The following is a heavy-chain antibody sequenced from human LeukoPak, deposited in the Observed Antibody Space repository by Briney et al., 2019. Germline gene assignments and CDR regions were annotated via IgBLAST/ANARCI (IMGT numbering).Heavy chain of an antibody. V-gene: IGHV3-23*01. D-gene: IGHD3-10*01. CDR3: ARVGGALLWFGELWD. J-gene: IGHJ3*01. CDR2: ISGSSGHT. CDR1: GLTFSSYA. Sequence: WGSLRLSCAASGLTFSSYAMSWVRQAPGKGLEWVSAISGSSGHTYYADSVKGRFTISRDNSKNTLYLQMNSLRAEDTAVYYCARVGGALLWFGELWDWGQGTMVTVSS.